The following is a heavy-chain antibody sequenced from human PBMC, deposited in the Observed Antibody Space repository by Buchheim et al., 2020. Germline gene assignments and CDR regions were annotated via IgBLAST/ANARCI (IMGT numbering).Heavy chain of an antibody. CDR1: GFTFSSYG. J-gene: IGHJ6*02. V-gene: IGHV3-33*01. CDR3: ARVSTAMVSYYYYYYGMDV. Sequence: QVQLVESGGGVVQPGRSLRLSCAASGFTFSSYGMHWVRQAPGKGLEWVAVIWYDGSNKYYADSVKGRVTISRDNFKNTLYLQMNSLRAEDTAVYYCARVSTAMVSYYYYYYGMDVWGQGTT. CDR2: IWYDGSNK. D-gene: IGHD5-18*01.